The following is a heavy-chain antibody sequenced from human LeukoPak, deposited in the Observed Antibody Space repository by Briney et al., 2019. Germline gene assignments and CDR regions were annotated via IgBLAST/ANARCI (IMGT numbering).Heavy chain of an antibody. Sequence: PGGSLRLSCAASGFTFSSYAMHWVRQDPGKGLEWVAVISYDGSNKYYADSVKGRFTISRDNSKNTLYLQMNSLRAEDTAVYYCASLPSAYNWNYDDYWGQGTLVTVSS. V-gene: IGHV3-30-3*01. D-gene: IGHD1-20*01. CDR1: GFTFSSYA. CDR2: ISYDGSNK. J-gene: IGHJ4*02. CDR3: ASLPSAYNWNYDDY.